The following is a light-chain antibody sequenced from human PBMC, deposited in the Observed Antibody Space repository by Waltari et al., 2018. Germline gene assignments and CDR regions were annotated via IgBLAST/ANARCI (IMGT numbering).Light chain of an antibody. CDR3: QAWDSRTAPVV. J-gene: IGLJ2*01. CDR2: QDK. CDR1: KLGDKY. Sequence: SYELTQPPSVSVSPGHTATITCSGDKLGDKYTSWHQQKPGQSPVPVIYQDKKRPSGIPERFSASNSGNTATLTISGTQAIDEADYYCQAWDSRTAPVVFGGGTKLTVL. V-gene: IGLV3-1*01.